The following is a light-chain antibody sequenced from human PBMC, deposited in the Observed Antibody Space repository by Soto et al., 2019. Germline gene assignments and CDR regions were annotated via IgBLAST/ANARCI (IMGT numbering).Light chain of an antibody. CDR2: DVT. J-gene: IGLJ3*02. V-gene: IGLV2-11*01. CDR3: CSYADIFTPLFV. Sequence: QSALTQPRSVSGSPGQSVTISCTGTSSDVGAYNYVSWYQQYPGKAPKLMIYDVTKRPSGVPDRFSGSKSGNTASLTISGLQAEDEAEDSCCSYADIFTPLFVFGGGTKVTVL. CDR1: SSDVGAYNY.